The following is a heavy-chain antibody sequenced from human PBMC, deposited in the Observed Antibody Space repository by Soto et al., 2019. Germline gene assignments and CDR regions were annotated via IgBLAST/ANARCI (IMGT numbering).Heavy chain of an antibody. CDR2: ISYDGSNK. Sequence: XGSLRLSCAASGFTFSSYGMHWVRQAPGKGLEWVAVISYDGSNKYYADSVKGRFTISRDNSKNTLYLQMNSLRAEDTAVYYCAKDGHDYSNPRYYYYGREVWGQGTTVTVFS. D-gene: IGHD4-4*01. CDR3: AKDGHDYSNPRYYYYGREV. CDR1: GFTFSSYG. J-gene: IGHJ6*02. V-gene: IGHV3-30*18.